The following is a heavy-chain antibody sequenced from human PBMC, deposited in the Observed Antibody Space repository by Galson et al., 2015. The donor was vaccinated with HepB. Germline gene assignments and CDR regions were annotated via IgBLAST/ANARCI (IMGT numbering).Heavy chain of an antibody. CDR3: ARDRGYCSSTSCYFDGADAFDI. J-gene: IGHJ3*02. Sequence: SLRLSCAASGFTFDDYGMSWVRQAPGKGLEWVSGINWNGGSTGYADSVKGRFTISRDNAKNSLYLQMNSLRAEDTALFHCARDRGYCSSTSCYFDGADAFDIWGQGTMVTVSS. D-gene: IGHD2-2*01. V-gene: IGHV3-20*01. CDR2: INWNGGST. CDR1: GFTFDDYG.